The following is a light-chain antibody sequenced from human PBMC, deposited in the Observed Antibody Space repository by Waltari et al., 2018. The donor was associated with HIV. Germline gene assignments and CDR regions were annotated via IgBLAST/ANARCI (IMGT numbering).Light chain of an antibody. CDR3: QSYDSSVSGDWV. V-gene: IGLV1-40*01. CDR2: GSS. Sequence: QSVLTQPPSVSWSPGQRVTISCTGSSSNIGAGYDVHSHHQIQGTAPNLRIYGSSSRASGVHAVFCGVKDGTAASLAITGHQAEEEADYCGQSYDSSVSGDWVFGGGTRLTVL. CDR1: SSNIGAGYD. J-gene: IGLJ3*02.